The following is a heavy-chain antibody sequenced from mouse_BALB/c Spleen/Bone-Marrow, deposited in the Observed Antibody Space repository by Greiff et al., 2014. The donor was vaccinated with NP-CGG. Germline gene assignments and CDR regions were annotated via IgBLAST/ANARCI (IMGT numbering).Heavy chain of an antibody. CDR2: INPYNDGT. D-gene: IGHD2-4*01. CDR1: GYTFTSYV. V-gene: IGHV1-14*01. CDR3: ARGNYYDYDYFDY. J-gene: IGHJ2*01. Sequence: VQLQQSGPELVKPGASVKMSCKASGYTFTSYVMHWVKQKPGQGLEWIGYINPYNDGTTYNEKFKGKATLTSDKSSSTAYMELSSLTSEASAVYYGARGNYYDYDYFDYWGQGTTLTVSS.